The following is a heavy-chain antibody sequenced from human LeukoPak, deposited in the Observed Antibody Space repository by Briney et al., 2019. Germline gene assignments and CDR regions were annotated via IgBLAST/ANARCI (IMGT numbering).Heavy chain of an antibody. CDR1: GYTFTGYY. V-gene: IGHV1-2*02. D-gene: IGHD3-10*01. J-gene: IGHJ4*02. Sequence: ASVKVSCKASGYTFTGYYMHWVGQAPGQGLEWMGWINPNSGGTNYAQKFQGRVIMTRDTSISTAYMELSRLRSDDTAVYYCARNMLLWFGELLSPSDYWGQGTLVTVSS. CDR2: INPNSGGT. CDR3: ARNMLLWFGELLSPSDY.